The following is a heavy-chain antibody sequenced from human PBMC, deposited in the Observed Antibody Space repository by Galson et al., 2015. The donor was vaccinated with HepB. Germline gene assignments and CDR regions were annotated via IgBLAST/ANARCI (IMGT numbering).Heavy chain of an antibody. J-gene: IGHJ4*02. D-gene: IGHD3-10*01. CDR3: ARRGFGDTTFDY. Sequence: SLKVSCKASGYTFTSYGISWVRQAPGQGLEWMGCISAYTGNTNYSQKFQGRVTMTTDTSTSKAYMELRSLRSDDAAVYYCARRGFGDTTFDYWGQGTLVTVSS. V-gene: IGHV1-18*01. CDR1: GYTFTSYG. CDR2: ISAYTGNT.